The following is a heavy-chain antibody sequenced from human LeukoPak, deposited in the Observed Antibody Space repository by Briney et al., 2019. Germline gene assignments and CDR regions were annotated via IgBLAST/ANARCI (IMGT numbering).Heavy chain of an antibody. Sequence: SETLSLTCTVSGGSISSYYWSWIRRPPGKGLEWIGYIYYSGSTNYNPSLKSRVTISVDTSKNQFSLKLSSVTAADTAVYYCARKTRNNDRLVWGQGTLVTVSS. D-gene: IGHD1-1*01. CDR2: IYYSGST. J-gene: IGHJ4*02. CDR1: GGSISSYY. V-gene: IGHV4-59*01. CDR3: ARKTRNNDRLV.